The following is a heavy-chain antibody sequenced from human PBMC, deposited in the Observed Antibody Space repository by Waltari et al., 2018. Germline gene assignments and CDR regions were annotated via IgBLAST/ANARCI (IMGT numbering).Heavy chain of an antibody. D-gene: IGHD6-13*01. J-gene: IGHJ4*02. V-gene: IGHV1-8*03. CDR3: ARKESSWYGFFVFDY. CDR2: MNPNSGNT. Sequence: QVQLVQSGAEVKKPGASVKVSCKASGYTFTSYDFNWVRQAPGQGLEWMGWMNPNSGNTGYAQKFQGRVTITRNTSISTAYMELSSLRSEDTAVYYCARKESSWYGFFVFDYWGQGTLVTVSS. CDR1: GYTFTSYD.